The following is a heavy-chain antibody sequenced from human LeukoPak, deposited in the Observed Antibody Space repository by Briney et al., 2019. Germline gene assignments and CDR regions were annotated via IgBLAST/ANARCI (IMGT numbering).Heavy chain of an antibody. V-gene: IGHV3-23*01. CDR1: GFTFSSYA. CDR2: ISGRGGST. J-gene: IGHJ3*02. CDR3: AKVGGIVVVPAASLDAFDI. Sequence: TGGSLRLSCAASGFTFSSYAMSWVRQAPGKGLEWVSAISGRGGSTYYADSVKGRSTISRDNSKNTLYLQMNSLRAEDTAVYYCAKVGGIVVVPAASLDAFDIWGQGTMVTVSS. D-gene: IGHD2-2*01.